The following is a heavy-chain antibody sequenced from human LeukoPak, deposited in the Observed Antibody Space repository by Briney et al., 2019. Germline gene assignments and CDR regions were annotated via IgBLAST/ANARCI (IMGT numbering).Heavy chain of an antibody. CDR3: ARDHGRDAVDVRVDY. CDR2: ISSSSSYI. J-gene: IGHJ4*02. Sequence: GGSLRLSCAASGFSFSSNSMSWVRQAPGKGLEWVSSISSSSSYIYYADSVKGRFTISRDNAKNSLYLQMNSLRAEDTAVYYSARDHGRDAVDVRVDYWGQGTLVTVSS. CDR1: GFSFSSNS. V-gene: IGHV3-21*01. D-gene: IGHD6-19*01.